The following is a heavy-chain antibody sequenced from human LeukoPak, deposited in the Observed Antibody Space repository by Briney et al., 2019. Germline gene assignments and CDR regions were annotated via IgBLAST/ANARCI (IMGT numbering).Heavy chain of an antibody. CDR1: GGSFSGYY. CDR3: ARDLVRRGDSSGYYLGY. V-gene: IGHV4-34*01. Sequence: SETLSLTCAVYGGSFSGYYWSWIRQPPGKGLEWIGEINRSGSTNYNPSLKSRVTISVDTSKNQFSLKLSSVTAADTAVYYCARDLVRRGDSSGYYLGYWGQGTLVTVSS. J-gene: IGHJ4*02. D-gene: IGHD3-22*01. CDR2: INRSGST.